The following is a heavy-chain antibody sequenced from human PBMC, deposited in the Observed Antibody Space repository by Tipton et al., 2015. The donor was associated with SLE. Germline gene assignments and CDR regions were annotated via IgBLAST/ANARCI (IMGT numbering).Heavy chain of an antibody. CDR2: IKQDGSEK. D-gene: IGHD3-22*01. V-gene: IGHV3-7*01. Sequence: SLRLSCAAPGFTFSSYWMSWVRQAPGKGLEWVANIKQDGSEKYYVDSVKGRFTISRDNAKNSLYLQMNSLRAEDTAVYYCARVRRDYYDSSGPIDSGFDYWGQGTLVTVSS. CDR1: GFTFSSYW. J-gene: IGHJ4*02. CDR3: ARVRRDYYDSSGPIDSGFDY.